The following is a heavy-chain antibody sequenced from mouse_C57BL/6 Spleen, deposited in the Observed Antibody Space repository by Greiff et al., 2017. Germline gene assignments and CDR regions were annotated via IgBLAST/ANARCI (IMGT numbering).Heavy chain of an antibody. D-gene: IGHD2-4*01. CDR3: AREKDYGYAMDY. CDR2: ISSGGSYT. CDR1: GFTFSSYG. J-gene: IGHJ4*01. Sequence: VQLKESGGDLVKPGGSLKLSCAASGFTFSSYGMSWVRQTPDKRLEWVATISSGGSYTYYPDSVKGRYTISRDNAKNTLYLQMSSLKSEDTAMYYCAREKDYGYAMDYWGQGTSVTVSS. V-gene: IGHV5-6*01.